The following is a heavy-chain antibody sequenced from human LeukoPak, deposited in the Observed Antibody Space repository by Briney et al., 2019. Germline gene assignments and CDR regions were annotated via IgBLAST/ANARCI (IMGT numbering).Heavy chain of an antibody. V-gene: IGHV3-11*01. CDR3: ARDRAAVAGNNWFDP. D-gene: IGHD6-19*01. CDR2: ISSSGSTI. Sequence: GGSLRLSCAASGFTFSDYYMSWIRQAPGKGLEWVSYISSSGSTIYYADSVKGRFTISRDNDKNSLYLQMNSLRAEDTAVYYCARDRAAVAGNNWFDPWGQGTLVTVSS. J-gene: IGHJ5*02. CDR1: GFTFSDYY.